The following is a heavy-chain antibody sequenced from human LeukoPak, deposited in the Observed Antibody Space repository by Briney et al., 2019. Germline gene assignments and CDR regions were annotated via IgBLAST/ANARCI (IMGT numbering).Heavy chain of an antibody. D-gene: IGHD3-22*01. CDR2: ISYDGSNK. CDR3: ARGRSSGYVD. V-gene: IGHV3-30*04. Sequence: GGSLRLSCAASGFTFSSYAMHWVRQAPGKGLQWVAVISYDGSNKYYADSVKGRFTISRDTSKNTLYLQMNSLRAEDTAVYYCARGRSSGYVDWGQGTLVTVSS. CDR1: GFTFSSYA. J-gene: IGHJ4*02.